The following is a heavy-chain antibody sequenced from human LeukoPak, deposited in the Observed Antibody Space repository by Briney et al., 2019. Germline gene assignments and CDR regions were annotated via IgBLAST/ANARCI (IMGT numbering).Heavy chain of an antibody. J-gene: IGHJ4*02. CDR1: GYTLTELS. D-gene: IGHD3-22*01. Sequence: ASVKVSCKVSGYTLTELSMHWVRQAPGKGLEWMGGFDPEDGETIYAQKFQGRVTMTEDTSTDTAYMELSSLRSEDTAVYYCAIVGFNYYDSSGYSYYFDYWGQGTLVTVSS. CDR3: AIVGFNYYDSSGYSYYFDY. CDR2: FDPEDGET. V-gene: IGHV1-24*01.